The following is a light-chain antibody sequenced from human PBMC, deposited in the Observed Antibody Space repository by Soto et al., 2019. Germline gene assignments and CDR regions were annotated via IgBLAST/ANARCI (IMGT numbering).Light chain of an antibody. V-gene: IGLV2-11*01. CDR2: NVS. CDR1: TTNVATYNY. CDR3: CSYEGSSNWL. Sequence: QSALTQPLSVSGSPGQSVTISCTGTTTNVATYNYVSWYQHHPGKAPKLIIYNVSERPSGVSDRFSGSKSGNAASLTIPGLQADDEADYYCCSYEGSSNWLFGGGTKLTVL. J-gene: IGLJ3*02.